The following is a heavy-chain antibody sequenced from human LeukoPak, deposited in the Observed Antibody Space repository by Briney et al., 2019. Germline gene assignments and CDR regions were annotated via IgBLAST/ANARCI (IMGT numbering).Heavy chain of an antibody. V-gene: IGHV4-59*08. CDR3: ARLNGGN. CDR1: GRSISSYY. J-gene: IGHJ4*02. D-gene: IGHD4-23*01. Sequence: SEIRSLTCTLSGRSISSYYWSWIRPPPGKGLEWLGYVDYSGSTAYNPSLNGRVAISPDTSKNQFSLKLRSVTAADTAVYYCARLNGGNWGPGILVTVSS. CDR2: VDYSGST.